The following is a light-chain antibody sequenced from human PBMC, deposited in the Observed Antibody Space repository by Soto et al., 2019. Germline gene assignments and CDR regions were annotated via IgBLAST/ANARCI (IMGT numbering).Light chain of an antibody. Sequence: DIVMTQSPDSLAVSLGERATINCKSSQSVLFRSNNKNYLAWYQQKPGQHPKLLIYWASTRQSGVPDRFSGSGYGTYFTLTISSRQAEEVADYYCHQYYTAPFTSGPGTEVDIK. CDR2: WAS. V-gene: IGKV4-1*01. J-gene: IGKJ3*01. CDR3: HQYYTAPFT. CDR1: QSVLFRSNNKNY.